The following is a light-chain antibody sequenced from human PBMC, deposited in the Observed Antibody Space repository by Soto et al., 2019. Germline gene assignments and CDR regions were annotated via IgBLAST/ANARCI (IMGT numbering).Light chain of an antibody. J-gene: IGLJ2*01. V-gene: IGLV2-14*01. CDR1: SSDVGGYKY. CDR2: EVS. CDR3: TSFAGVNNFVV. Sequence: QSALTQPASVSGSPGQSITISCTGTSSDVGGYKYVSWYQQHPDKAPKLIIFEVSNRPSGISSRFSGSKSGNTASLTISGLQAEDEADYYCTSFAGVNNFVVFGGGTKVTVL.